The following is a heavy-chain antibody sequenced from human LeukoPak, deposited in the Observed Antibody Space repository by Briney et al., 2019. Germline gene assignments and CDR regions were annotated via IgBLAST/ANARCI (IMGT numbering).Heavy chain of an antibody. D-gene: IGHD1-7*01. J-gene: IGHJ3*02. V-gene: IGHV1-2*02. Sequence: GASVKVSCKASGYTFTGYYMHWVRQAPGQGLEWMGWINPNSGGTNYAQKFQGRVTMTRDTSISTAYMELSRLRSDDTAVYYCARVRSGVFRTGTTGAFDIWGQGTMVTVSS. CDR1: GYTFTGYY. CDR2: INPNSGGT. CDR3: ARVRSGVFRTGTTGAFDI.